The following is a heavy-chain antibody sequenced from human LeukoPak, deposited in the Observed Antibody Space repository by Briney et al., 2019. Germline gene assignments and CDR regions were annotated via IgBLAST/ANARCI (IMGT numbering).Heavy chain of an antibody. CDR3: ARGGAARLHFQN. D-gene: IGHD6-6*01. V-gene: IGHV4-59*02. J-gene: IGHJ1*01. CDR2: IYYSGST. CDR1: SGSVNSYY. Sequence: SETLSLTCTVSSGSVNSYYWSWIRQPPGKGLEWIGYIYYSGSTNYNPSLQSRVTISVDTSKNQFSLNLNSVTAADTAVYYCARGGAARLHFQNWGQGTLVTVSS.